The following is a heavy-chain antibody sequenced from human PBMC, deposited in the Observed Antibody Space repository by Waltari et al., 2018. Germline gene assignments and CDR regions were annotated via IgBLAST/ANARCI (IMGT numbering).Heavy chain of an antibody. Sequence: EVQLVESGGGLVQPGGSLKLSCAASGFTFSGSAMHWVRQASGKGLEGVGRIRSKANSYATAYAASVKGRFTISRDDSKNTAYLQMNSLKTEDTAVYYCTPRGGSTDYWGQGTLVTVSS. CDR1: GFTFSGSA. CDR2: IRSKANSYAT. CDR3: TPRGGSTDY. V-gene: IGHV3-73*02. J-gene: IGHJ4*02. D-gene: IGHD1-26*01.